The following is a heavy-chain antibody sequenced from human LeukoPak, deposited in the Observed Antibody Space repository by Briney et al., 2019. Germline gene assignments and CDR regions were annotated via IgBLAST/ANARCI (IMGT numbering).Heavy chain of an antibody. CDR1: GGSVSSTTYY. V-gene: IGHV4-39*01. J-gene: IGHJ4*02. CDR2: INYSGST. CDR3: ARYVVYGSGKYYFDY. D-gene: IGHD3-10*01. Sequence: PSETLSLTCTVSGGSVSSTTYYWSWIRQPPGKGLEWIASINYSGSTYYNPSLKSRVTISVDTSENQFSLKLSSVTAADTAVYYCARYVVYGSGKYYFDYWGQGTLATVSS.